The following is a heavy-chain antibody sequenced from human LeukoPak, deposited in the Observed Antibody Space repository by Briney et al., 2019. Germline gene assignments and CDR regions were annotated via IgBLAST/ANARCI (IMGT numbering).Heavy chain of an antibody. D-gene: IGHD6-6*01. CDR1: GGSFSGYY. J-gene: IGHJ4*02. V-gene: IGHV4-34*01. Sequence: SETLSLTCAVYGGSFSGYYWSWIRQPLGKGLEWIGEINHSGSTNYNPSLKSRVTISVDTSKNQFSLKLSSVTAADTAVYYCARVGSSSSPYYFDYWGQGTLVTVSS. CDR3: ARVGSSSSPYYFDY. CDR2: INHSGST.